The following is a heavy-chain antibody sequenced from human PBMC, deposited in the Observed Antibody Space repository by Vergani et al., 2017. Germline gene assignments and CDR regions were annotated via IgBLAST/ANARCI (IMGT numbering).Heavy chain of an antibody. Sequence: QVQLVESAGGVVQPGGSLRLSCAASGFTFSNFGMHWIRQAPGKGLEWLAYIVKDGINTRYRDAVKGRFTVSRDNSKEILYLQMDSLRSEDTALYYCAKYLRDSTDGLPDSWGPGTLVIVSS. D-gene: IGHD2-21*02. CDR2: IVKDGINT. J-gene: IGHJ4*02. V-gene: IGHV3-30*02. CDR3: AKYLRDSTDGLPDS. CDR1: GFTFSNFG.